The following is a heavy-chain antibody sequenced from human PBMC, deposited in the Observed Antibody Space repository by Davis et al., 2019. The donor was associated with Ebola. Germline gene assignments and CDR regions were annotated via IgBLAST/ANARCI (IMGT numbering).Heavy chain of an antibody. Sequence: ASVKVSCKASGYSFSYYDINWVRQAPGQGLEWMGWLNPNTGETAYAQKLQGRVTITRSSSIGTVDRELSSLRSDDTAVYYCARGQGRKSRSTNWFNAWGQGTQVTVSS. J-gene: IGHJ5*02. CDR2: LNPNTGET. CDR3: ARGQGRKSRSTNWFNA. V-gene: IGHV1-8*03. CDR1: GYSFSYYD. D-gene: IGHD3-10*01.